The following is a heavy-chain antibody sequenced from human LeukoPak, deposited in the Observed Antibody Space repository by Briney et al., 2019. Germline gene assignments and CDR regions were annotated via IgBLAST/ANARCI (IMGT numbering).Heavy chain of an antibody. CDR1: GGSISSGSYY. CDR3: ARAAPVGDYDIFIMPWYMDV. D-gene: IGHD4-17*01. CDR2: IYTSGST. J-gene: IGHJ6*03. V-gene: IGHV4-61*02. Sequence: PSETLSLTCTVSGGSISSGSYYWSWIRQPAGKGLEWIGRIYTSGSTNYNPSLKSRVTISVDTSKNQFSLKLSSVTAADTAVYYCARAAPVGDYDIFIMPWYMDVWGKGTTVTVSS.